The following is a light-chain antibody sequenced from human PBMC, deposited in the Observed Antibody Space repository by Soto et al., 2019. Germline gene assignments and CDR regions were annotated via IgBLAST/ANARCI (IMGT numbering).Light chain of an antibody. CDR1: QSVLFTSNNKNY. V-gene: IGKV4-1*01. J-gene: IGKJ4*01. Sequence: DIRMTKCKVCLAGSLGERATIKCKSSQSVLFTSNNKNYLGWFRQKPRQPPKLLLSWASTRESGVPDRFSGSGSRTDFTRTSCSHQAEDVALYYWEQHYAAPLTSGGGTKVDIK. CDR2: WAS. CDR3: EQHYAAPLT.